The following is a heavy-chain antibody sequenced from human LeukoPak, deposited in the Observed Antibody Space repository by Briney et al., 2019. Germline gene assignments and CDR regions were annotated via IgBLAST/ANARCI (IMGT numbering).Heavy chain of an antibody. CDR3: ARLAWGEVIQPTAIFDY. J-gene: IGHJ4*02. CDR2: IRHDGTEK. D-gene: IGHD2-2*02. CDR1: GFSFSSYW. V-gene: IGHV3-7*01. Sequence: PRGSLRLSCAASGFSFSSYWMTWVRQAPGKGLEWVANIRHDGTEKYYVDSMKGRFTVSRDNTKNSLYLQINSLRAEDTAVYYCARLAWGEVIQPTAIFDYWGQGTLVTVSS.